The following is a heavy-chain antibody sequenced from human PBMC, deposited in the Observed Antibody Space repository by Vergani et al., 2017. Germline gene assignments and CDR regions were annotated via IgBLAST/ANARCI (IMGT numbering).Heavy chain of an antibody. D-gene: IGHD2-21*02. V-gene: IGHV3-21*01. CDR3: ARDLGAYCGGDCYSGDY. Sequence: VQLQQWGAGLLKPSETLSLTCAVYGGSFSGYYWSWIRQPPGKGLEWVSSISSSSSYIYYADSVKGRFTISRDNAKNSLYLQMNSLRAEDTAVYYCARDLGAYCGGDCYSGDYWGQGTLVTVSS. J-gene: IGHJ4*02. CDR1: GGSFSGYY. CDR2: ISSSSSYI.